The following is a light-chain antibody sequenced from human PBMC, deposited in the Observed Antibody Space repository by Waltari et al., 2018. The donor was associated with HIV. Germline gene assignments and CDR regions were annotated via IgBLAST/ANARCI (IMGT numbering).Light chain of an antibody. CDR2: DVI. CDR3: SSHAGSKVV. CDR1: SRDVGGYNY. V-gene: IGLV2-8*01. J-gene: IGLJ2*01. Sequence: QSALTQPPSASGSPGQSVTLPCTGTSRDVGGYNYVARHQQHPGKAPKLMIYDVIKRPSGVPDRFSGSQSCNTASLTVSGLQPEDEADYYCSSHAGSKVVFGGGTRLTVL.